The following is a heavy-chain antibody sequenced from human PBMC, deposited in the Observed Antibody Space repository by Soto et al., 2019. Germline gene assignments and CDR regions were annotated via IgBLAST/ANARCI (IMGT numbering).Heavy chain of an antibody. CDR3: ARSCSGGSCYASFFDY. Sequence: ASVKVSCKASGYTFTSYYINWVRQATGQGLEWMGWMNPNSGNSGYAQKFQGRVTMTRNTSISTAYMELSSLRSEDTAVYYCARSCSGGSCYASFFDYWGQGILVTVSS. D-gene: IGHD2-15*01. V-gene: IGHV1-8*01. CDR1: GYTFTSYY. CDR2: MNPNSGNS. J-gene: IGHJ4*02.